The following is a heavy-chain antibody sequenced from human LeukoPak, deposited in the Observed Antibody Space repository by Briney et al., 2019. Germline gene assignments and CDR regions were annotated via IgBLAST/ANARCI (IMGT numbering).Heavy chain of an antibody. J-gene: IGHJ4*02. CDR2: IRYDGSNK. Sequence: GGSLRLSCAASGFTFSSYGMHWVRQAPGKGRAWVAFIRYDGSNKYYAGSVKGRFTISRDNSKNTLYLQMNSLRAEDTAVYYCAKDRGQLVPFDYWGQGTLVTVSS. D-gene: IGHD6-6*01. CDR1: GFTFSSYG. CDR3: AKDRGQLVPFDY. V-gene: IGHV3-30*02.